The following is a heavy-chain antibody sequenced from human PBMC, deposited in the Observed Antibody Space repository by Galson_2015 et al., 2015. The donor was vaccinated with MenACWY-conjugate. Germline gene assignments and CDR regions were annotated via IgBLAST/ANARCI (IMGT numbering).Heavy chain of an antibody. CDR1: GFTFSSYS. J-gene: IGHJ3*02. CDR3: ASVKVSRPHGYGDDAFDI. CDR2: ISSSSSYI. D-gene: IGHD4-17*01. Sequence: SLRLSCAASGFTFSSYSMNWVRQAPGKGLEWVSSISSSSSYIYYADSVKGRFTISRDNAKNSLYLQMNSLRAEDTAVYYCASVKVSRPHGYGDDAFDIWGQGTMVTVSP. V-gene: IGHV3-21*01.